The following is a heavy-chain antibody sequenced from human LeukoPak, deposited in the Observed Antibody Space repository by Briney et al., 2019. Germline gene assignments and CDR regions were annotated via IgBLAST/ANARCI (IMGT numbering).Heavy chain of an antibody. V-gene: IGHV1-69*05. J-gene: IGHJ6*04. CDR1: GGTFSSYA. CDR2: IIPMFGTG. D-gene: IGHD3-16*01. Sequence: GSSVKVSCKASGGTFSSYAISWVRQAPGQGLEWMGGIIPMFGTGNYAQKFQGRVTITTDESMSTAYMEMSSLRPEDTALYYCVRDQHYGGPTDVWGSGTTVTVSS. CDR3: VRDQHYGGPTDV.